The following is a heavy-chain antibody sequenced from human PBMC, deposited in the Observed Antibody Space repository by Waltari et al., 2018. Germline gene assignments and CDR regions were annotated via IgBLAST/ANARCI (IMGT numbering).Heavy chain of an antibody. CDR3: TTDFHSEYAEYYFDN. CDR2: FKFRSDGGTA. Sequence: VELVDSGGGSVKPGGSLRVSCSASGFSLNGAWMRWFRQRPGKGLEWVGRFKFRSDGGTADYAAPVKDRFFISRDDSKPTLYLQMNSLKTEDTAVYYCTTDFHSEYAEYYFDNWTQGTLVTVSS. CDR1: GFSLNGAW. V-gene: IGHV3-15*01. J-gene: IGHJ4*02. D-gene: IGHD2-2*01.